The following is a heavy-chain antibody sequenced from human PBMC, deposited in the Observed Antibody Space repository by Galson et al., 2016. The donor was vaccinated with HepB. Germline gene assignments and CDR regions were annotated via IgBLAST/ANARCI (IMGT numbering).Heavy chain of an antibody. CDR3: AKEGFCTGSACYWPPDH. J-gene: IGHJ4*02. CDR1: GFHFSSYA. V-gene: IGHV3-23*01. Sequence: SLRLSCAASGFHFSSYAMSWVRQAPGKGLEWVAHMSGSGDTTFYAASVRGRFTISRDNSENTLFLQMDRLTGEGTAIYYCAKEGFCTGSACYWPPDHWGQGTPVTVSS. CDR2: MSGSGDTT. D-gene: IGHD2-8*02.